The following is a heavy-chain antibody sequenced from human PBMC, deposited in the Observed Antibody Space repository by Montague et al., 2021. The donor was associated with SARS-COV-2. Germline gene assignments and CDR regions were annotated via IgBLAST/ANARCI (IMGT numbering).Heavy chain of an antibody. CDR2: IYTTGST. D-gene: IGHD2/OR15-2a*01. J-gene: IGHJ4*02. Sequence: SLTCTVSGDSITSDVSYWSWIRQPAGKGLEWIGRIYTTGSTNYNPSLKSRLTISLDTSKNQFSLKLSSVTAADTAVYYCARDDFRWDFDCWGQGTLVTVSS. CDR3: ARDDFRWDFDC. V-gene: IGHV4-61*02. CDR1: GDSITSDVSY.